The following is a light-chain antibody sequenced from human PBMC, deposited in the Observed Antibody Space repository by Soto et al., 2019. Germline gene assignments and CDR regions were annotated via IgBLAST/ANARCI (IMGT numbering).Light chain of an antibody. CDR3: QHSNSYSEA. CDR2: KAS. J-gene: IGKJ1*01. CDR1: QTISSW. Sequence: DIQMTQSPSTLSGSVGDRVTITCRASQTISSWLAWYQQKPGKAPKLLIYKASTLKSGVPSRFSGSGSGTEITHTISSLQPDDFATYYCQHSNSYSEAFGQGTKVDI. V-gene: IGKV1-5*03.